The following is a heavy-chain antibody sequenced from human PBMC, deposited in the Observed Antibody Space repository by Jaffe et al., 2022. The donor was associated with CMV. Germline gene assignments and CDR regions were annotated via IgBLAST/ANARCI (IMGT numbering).Heavy chain of an antibody. Sequence: QVQLVESGGGVVQPGRSLRLSCAASGFTFSSYGMHWVRQAPGKGLEWVAVIWYDGSNKYYADSVKGRFTISRDNSKNTLYLQMNSLRAEDTAVYYCARDRSSGSYWWFAYWGQGTLVTVSS. CDR1: GFTFSSYG. CDR2: IWYDGSNK. CDR3: ARDRSSGSYWWFAY. J-gene: IGHJ4*02. V-gene: IGHV3-33*01. D-gene: IGHD1-26*01.